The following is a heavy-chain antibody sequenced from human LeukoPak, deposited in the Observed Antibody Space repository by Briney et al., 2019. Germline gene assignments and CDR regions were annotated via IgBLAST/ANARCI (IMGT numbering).Heavy chain of an antibody. CDR3: ARTPRDSSGYADY. CDR1: GYSISSGYY. V-gene: IGHV4-38-2*02. J-gene: IGHJ4*02. D-gene: IGHD3-22*01. Sequence: PSETLSLTCTVSGYSISSGYYWGWIRQPPGKGLEWIGSIYHSGSTYYNPSLKSRVTISVDTSKNQFSLKLSSVTAADTAVYYCARTPRDSSGYADYWGQGTLVTVSS. CDR2: IYHSGST.